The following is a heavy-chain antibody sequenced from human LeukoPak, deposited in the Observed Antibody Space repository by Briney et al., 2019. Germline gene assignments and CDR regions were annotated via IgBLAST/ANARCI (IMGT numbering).Heavy chain of an antibody. CDR3: ARDSGIVATRGWFDP. CDR2: IYTSGST. V-gene: IGHV4-4*07. CDR1: GDSINNYY. Sequence: SETLSLTCTISGDSINNYYWSWIRQPAGKGLEWIARIYTSGSTNYSPSLKSRVTMSKDTSKNQFSLKLSSVTAADTAVYYCARDSGIVATRGWFDPWGQGTLVTVSS. D-gene: IGHD5-12*01. J-gene: IGHJ5*02.